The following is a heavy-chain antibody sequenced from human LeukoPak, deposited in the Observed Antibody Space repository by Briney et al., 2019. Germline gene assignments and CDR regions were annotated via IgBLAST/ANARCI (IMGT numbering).Heavy chain of an antibody. D-gene: IGHD5-18*01. CDR1: GDSISSGGSC. V-gene: IGHV4-31*03. J-gene: IGHJ4*02. CDR2: IYYSGAT. Sequence: SQTLSLTCTVSGDSISSGGSCWSWIRQHPGKGLEWIGYIYYSGATYYNPSLKSRVTISVDTSKNQFSLKLSSVTAADTAVYYCASSSDTAMVIDYWGQGTLATVSS. CDR3: ASSSDTAMVIDY.